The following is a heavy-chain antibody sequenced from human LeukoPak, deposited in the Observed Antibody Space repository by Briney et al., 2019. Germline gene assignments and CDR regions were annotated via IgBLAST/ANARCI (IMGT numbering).Heavy chain of an antibody. J-gene: IGHJ4*02. D-gene: IGHD3-9*01. CDR3: ARDYDILTGYYNMVDY. CDR1: GYTFTGYY. V-gene: IGHV1-2*02. CDR2: INPNSGGT. Sequence: ASVKVSCKASGYTFTGYYMHWVRQAPGQGLEGMGWINPNSGGTKYAQKFQGRVTRTRDTSISTAYMELSRLRSDDTAVYYCARDYDILTGYYNMVDYWGQGTLVTVSS.